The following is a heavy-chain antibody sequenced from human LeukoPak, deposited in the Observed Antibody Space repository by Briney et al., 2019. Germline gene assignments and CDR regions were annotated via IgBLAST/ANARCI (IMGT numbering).Heavy chain of an antibody. Sequence: SETLSLTCAVYGGSFSGYYWSWLRQPPGKGLEWIGEINHSGSTNYNPSLKSRVTISVDTSKNQFSLELSSVTAADTAVYYCARVRSHHGFWSGFFWGEGTMVTGSS. V-gene: IGHV4-34*01. CDR1: GGSFSGYY. J-gene: IGHJ3*01. CDR3: ARVRSHHGFWSGFF. D-gene: IGHD3-3*01. CDR2: INHSGST.